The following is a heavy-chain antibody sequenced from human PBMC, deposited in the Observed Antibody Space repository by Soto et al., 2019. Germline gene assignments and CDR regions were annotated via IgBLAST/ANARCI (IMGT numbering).Heavy chain of an antibody. CDR2: INSDGSYT. J-gene: IGHJ4*02. CDR3: TRALDDMIPTAY. Sequence: GGSLRLSCAASGFTFSGYWMHWVRQAPGKGLTWVSRINSDGSYTSSADSVKGRFTISRDNARDTLYLQMNSLRIEDTAVYYCTRALDDMIPTAYWGQGTLVTVSS. V-gene: IGHV3-74*01. CDR1: GFTFSGYW. D-gene: IGHD3-22*01.